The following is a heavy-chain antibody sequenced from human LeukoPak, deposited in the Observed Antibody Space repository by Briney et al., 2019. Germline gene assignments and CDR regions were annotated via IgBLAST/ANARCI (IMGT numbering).Heavy chain of an antibody. CDR3: ARVGYCSSTSCFYFDY. V-gene: IGHV3-48*01. Sequence: GGSLRLSCAASGFTFSSYSMNWVRQAPGKGLEWVSYISSSSSTIYYADSVKGRFTISRDNAKNSLYLQMNSLRAEDTAVYYCARVGYCSSTSCFYFDYWGQGTLVTVPS. J-gene: IGHJ4*02. CDR1: GFTFSSYS. CDR2: ISSSSSTI. D-gene: IGHD2-2*01.